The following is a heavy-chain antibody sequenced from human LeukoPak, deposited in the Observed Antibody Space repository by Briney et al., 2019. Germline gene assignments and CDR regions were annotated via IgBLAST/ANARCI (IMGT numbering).Heavy chain of an antibody. Sequence: SETLSLTCTVSDGSISSRSHYWGWIRQSPGKGLDWIGSIHYTGITYYNPSLKSRVSITIDMSKNQFSLILSSMTAADTAIYYCVRHKHLGVAPFDSWGQGTLVPVSS. D-gene: IGHD3-16*01. V-gene: IGHV4-39*01. CDR3: VRHKHLGVAPFDS. CDR1: DGSISSRSHY. CDR2: IHYTGIT. J-gene: IGHJ5*01.